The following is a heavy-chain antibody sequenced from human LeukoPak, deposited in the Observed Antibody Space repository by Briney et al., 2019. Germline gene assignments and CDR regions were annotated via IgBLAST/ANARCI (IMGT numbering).Heavy chain of an antibody. CDR3: ARDFRYSSSWYSQTNFDY. CDR1: GGTFSSYA. D-gene: IGHD6-13*01. CDR2: ISAYNGNT. J-gene: IGHJ4*02. V-gene: IGHV1-18*01. Sequence: GASVKVSCKASGGTFSSYAISWVRQAPGQGLEWMGWISAYNGNTNYAQKLQGRVTMTTDTSTSTAYMELRSLRSDDTAVYYCARDFRYSSSWYSQTNFDYWGQGTLVTVSS.